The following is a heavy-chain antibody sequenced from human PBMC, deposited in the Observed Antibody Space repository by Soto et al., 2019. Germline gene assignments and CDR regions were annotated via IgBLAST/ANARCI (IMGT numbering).Heavy chain of an antibody. V-gene: IGHV3-21*01. CDR3: ARLVAVDGLDY. CDR1: GFTFSSYS. Sequence: GGSLRLSCAASGFTFSSYSMNWVRQAPGKGLEWVSSISSSSSYIYYADSVKGRFTINPDTSKNQFSLQLNSVTPEDTAVYYCARLVAVDGLDYWGQGTLVTVSS. D-gene: IGHD6-19*01. CDR2: ISSSSSYI. J-gene: IGHJ4*02.